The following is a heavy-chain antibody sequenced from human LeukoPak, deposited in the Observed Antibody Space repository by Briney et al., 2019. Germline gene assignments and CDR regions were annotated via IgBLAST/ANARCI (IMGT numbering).Heavy chain of an antibody. J-gene: IGHJ4*02. V-gene: IGHV3-74*01. CDR3: VRVTEN. CDR2: INSDQSET. Sequence: GGSLRLSCAASGFSLSTYALSWVRQAPGGGLEWVARINSDQSETNYADSVKGRFTISRDNAKNTLYLQMNSLRAEDTAVYYCVRVTENWGQGTLVTVSS. CDR1: GFSLSTYA.